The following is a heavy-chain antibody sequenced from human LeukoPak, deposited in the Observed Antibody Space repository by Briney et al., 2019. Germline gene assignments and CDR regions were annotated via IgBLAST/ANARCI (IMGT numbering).Heavy chain of an antibody. D-gene: IGHD6-19*01. V-gene: IGHV3-23*01. CDR2: ISGSGGST. CDR3: AKDGIPKSHYSSGWQFDY. CDR1: GFTFSSYA. J-gene: IGHJ4*02. Sequence: GGSLRLSCAASGFTFSSYAMSWVRQAPGKGLEWVSAISGSGGSTYYADSVKGRFTISRDNSKNTLYLQMNSLRAEDTAVYYCAKDGIPKSHYSSGWQFDYWGQGTLVTVSS.